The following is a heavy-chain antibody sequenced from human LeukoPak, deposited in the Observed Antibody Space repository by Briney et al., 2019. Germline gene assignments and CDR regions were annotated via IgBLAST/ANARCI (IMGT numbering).Heavy chain of an antibody. CDR2: IYHSGST. D-gene: IGHD3-22*01. CDR1: GGSISSSNW. V-gene: IGHV4-4*02. CDR3: ASSPGHSYDSSGYHGNWFDP. J-gene: IGHJ5*02. Sequence: AGTLSLTCAVSGGSISSSNWGSWVRQPPGKGLEWIGEIYHSGSTNYNPSLKSRVTISVDKSKNQFSLKLGSVTAADTAVYYCASSPGHSYDSSGYHGNWFDPWGQGTLVPVSS.